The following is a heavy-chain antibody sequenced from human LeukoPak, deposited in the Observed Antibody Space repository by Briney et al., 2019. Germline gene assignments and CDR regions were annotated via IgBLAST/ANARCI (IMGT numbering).Heavy chain of an antibody. CDR1: GYTLTELS. V-gene: IGHV1-24*01. D-gene: IGHD3-22*01. Sequence: ASVKVSCKVSGYTLTELSMHWVRQAPGKGLEWMGGFDPEDGETIYAQKFQGRVTMTEDTSTDTAYMELSSLRSEDTAVYYCATGHNSYDSPVGAFDIWGQGTMVTVSS. CDR3: ATGHNSYDSPVGAFDI. CDR2: FDPEDGET. J-gene: IGHJ3*02.